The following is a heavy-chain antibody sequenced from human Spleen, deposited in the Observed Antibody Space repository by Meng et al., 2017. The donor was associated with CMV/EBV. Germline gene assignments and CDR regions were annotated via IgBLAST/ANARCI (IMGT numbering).Heavy chain of an antibody. Sequence: VSCTASGYTFTTYFLHWVRQAPGQGLEWMAIVNPRSGSTTYAQRFQGRVTMTSDTSTNTVYMELSSLRSEDTAVYYCSREGGYYLDSWGQGTLVTVSS. CDR2: VNPRSGST. V-gene: IGHV1-46*01. D-gene: IGHD3-3*01. CDR3: SREGGYYLDS. J-gene: IGHJ4*02. CDR1: GYTFTTYF.